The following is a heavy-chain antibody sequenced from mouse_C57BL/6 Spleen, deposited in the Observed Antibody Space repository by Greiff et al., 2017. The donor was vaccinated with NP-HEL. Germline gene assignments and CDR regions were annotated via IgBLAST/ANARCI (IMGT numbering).Heavy chain of an antibody. D-gene: IGHD4-1*01. CDR2: IYPGDGDT. CDR1: GYAFSSSW. CDR3: ARAIWDYFDY. V-gene: IGHV1-82*01. J-gene: IGHJ2*01. Sequence: QVQLQQSGPELVKPGASVKISCKASGYAFSSSWMNWVKQRPGQGLEWIGRIYPGDGDTNYNGKFKGKATLTADKSSSTAYMQLSSLTSEDSAVYFWARAIWDYFDYWGQGTTLTVSS.